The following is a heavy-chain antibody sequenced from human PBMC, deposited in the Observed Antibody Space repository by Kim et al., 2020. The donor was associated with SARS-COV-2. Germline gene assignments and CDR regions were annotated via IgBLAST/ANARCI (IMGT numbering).Heavy chain of an antibody. Sequence: GGSLRLSCAASGFTVSSNYMSWVRQAPGKGLEWVSVIYSGGSTYYADSVKGRFTISRDNSKNTLYLQMNSLRAEDTAVYYCARASITYSGYYYGMDVWGQGTTVTVSS. J-gene: IGHJ6*02. CDR3: ARASITYSGYYYGMDV. CDR1: GFTVSSNY. D-gene: IGHD3-10*01. V-gene: IGHV3-53*01. CDR2: IYSGGST.